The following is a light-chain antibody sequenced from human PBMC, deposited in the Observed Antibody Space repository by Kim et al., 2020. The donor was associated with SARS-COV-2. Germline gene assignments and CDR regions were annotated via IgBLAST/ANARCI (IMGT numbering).Light chain of an antibody. CDR1: SHRSYY. CDR3: NSRDSSGNHVV. Sequence: AVGPEVGNTCQGDSHRSYYASWYQQKPGQAPVLVFYDKNNRPSGIPDRFSGSSSGNTASLTITGAQAEDEADYYCNSRDSSGNHVVFGGGTQLTVL. V-gene: IGLV3-19*01. CDR2: DKN. J-gene: IGLJ2*01.